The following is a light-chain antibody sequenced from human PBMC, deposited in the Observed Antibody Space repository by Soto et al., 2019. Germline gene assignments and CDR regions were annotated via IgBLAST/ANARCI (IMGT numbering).Light chain of an antibody. J-gene: IGLJ1*01. Sequence: QSVLTQPPSASGTPGQIVSISCSGSGSNIGSNTINWYQQLPGTAPKLLSYSDDQRPSGVPARFSGSKSGTSASLALSGLQSEDEAEYYCAAWDDSLHSYGFGTGTQLTVL. CDR1: GSNIGSNT. V-gene: IGLV1-44*01. CDR3: AAWDDSLHSYG. CDR2: SDD.